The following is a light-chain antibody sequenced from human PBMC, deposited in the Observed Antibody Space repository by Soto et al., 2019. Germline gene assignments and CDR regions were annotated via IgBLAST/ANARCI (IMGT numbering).Light chain of an antibody. Sequence: DIQMTQSPSTLSGSVGDRVTITCRASQTISSWLAWYQQKPGKAPKLLIYKASSLESGAPSRFSGSGSGTEFTLTISSLQPDDFATYYCQQYNSYSTFGQGTKVDIK. CDR2: KAS. CDR1: QTISSW. CDR3: QQYNSYST. J-gene: IGKJ1*01. V-gene: IGKV1-5*03.